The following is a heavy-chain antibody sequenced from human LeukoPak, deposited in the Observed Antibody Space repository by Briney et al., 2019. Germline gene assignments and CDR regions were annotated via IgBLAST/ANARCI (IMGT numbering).Heavy chain of an antibody. Sequence: GGSLRLSCTTSGFTFSTYGMAWVRQAPGKGLDWVSSISGSGANTNYADSVKGRLTISRDSSNNTLYLHLDNLRAEDTAVYFCAKRGGYDYGSHFDYWGQGTLVTVSS. CDR3: AKRGGYDYGSHFDY. J-gene: IGHJ4*02. CDR1: GFTFSTYG. CDR2: ISGSGANT. D-gene: IGHD5-18*01. V-gene: IGHV3-23*01.